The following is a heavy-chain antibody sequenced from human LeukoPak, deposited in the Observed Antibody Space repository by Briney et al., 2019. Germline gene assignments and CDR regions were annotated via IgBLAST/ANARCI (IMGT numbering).Heavy chain of an antibody. Sequence: GGSLRLSCAASGFTFSSYEMNWVRQAPGKGLEWVSYISSSGSTIYYADSVKGRFTISRDNAKNSLYLQMNSLRAEDTAVYYCARDLEMATITDAFDIWGQGTMVTVSS. V-gene: IGHV3-48*03. CDR3: ARDLEMATITDAFDI. CDR2: ISSSGSTI. CDR1: GFTFSSYE. D-gene: IGHD5-24*01. J-gene: IGHJ3*02.